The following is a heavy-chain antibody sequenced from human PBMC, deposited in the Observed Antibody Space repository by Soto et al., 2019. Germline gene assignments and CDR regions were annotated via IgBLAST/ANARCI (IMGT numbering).Heavy chain of an antibody. CDR1: GGSISSGGYY. V-gene: IGHV4-31*03. CDR3: AREGLMSIEALGDSNGFDH. J-gene: IGHJ5*02. CDR2: IYYSGST. Sequence: SETLSLTCTVSGGSISSGGYYWSWIRQHPGKGLEWIGYIYYSGSTYYNPSLKSRVTISVDTSKNQFSLKLSSVTAADTAVYYCAREGLMSIEALGDSNGFDHGGQGTLVTFSS. D-gene: IGHD6-6*01.